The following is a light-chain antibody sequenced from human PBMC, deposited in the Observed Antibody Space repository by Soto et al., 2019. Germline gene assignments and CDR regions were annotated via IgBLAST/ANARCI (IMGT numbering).Light chain of an antibody. J-gene: IGLJ1*01. CDR1: SSDVGAYNY. V-gene: IGLV2-8*01. CDR2: EAS. Sequence: QSALTQPPSASGSPGQSVTISCTGTSSDVGAYNYVSWYQHHPGKAPKLIIYEASKRPSGVPDRFSGSKSGNTASLTVSGLQAEDEADYYCSSHATSTLYVFGTGTKLTVL. CDR3: SSHATSTLYV.